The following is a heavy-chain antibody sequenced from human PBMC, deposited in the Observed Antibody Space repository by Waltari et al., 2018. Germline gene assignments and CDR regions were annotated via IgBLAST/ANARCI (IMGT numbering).Heavy chain of an antibody. CDR2: MNPNSGNT. Sequence: QVQLVQSGAEVKKPGASVKVSCKASGYTFTSYDSNWVRQATGQGLTWMGWMNPNSGNTGYAQKFQGRVTITRNTSISTAYMELSSLRSEDTAVYYCARVRYCSGGSCYDWFDPWGQGTLVTVSS. V-gene: IGHV1-8*03. CDR3: ARVRYCSGGSCYDWFDP. J-gene: IGHJ5*02. CDR1: GYTFTSYD. D-gene: IGHD2-15*01.